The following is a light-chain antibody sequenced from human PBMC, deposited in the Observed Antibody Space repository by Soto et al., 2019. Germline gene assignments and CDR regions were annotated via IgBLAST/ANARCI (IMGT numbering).Light chain of an antibody. CDR1: QSISSW. V-gene: IGKV1-5*01. Sequence: DIQMTQSPSTLSASVGDRVTITCRASQSISSWLAWYQQKPGKAPKLLIYDASSLESGVPSRFSGSGSGTEFTLTISSLQPDDFETYYCQQYNSYPWTVGQGTKVDIK. CDR2: DAS. J-gene: IGKJ1*01. CDR3: QQYNSYPWT.